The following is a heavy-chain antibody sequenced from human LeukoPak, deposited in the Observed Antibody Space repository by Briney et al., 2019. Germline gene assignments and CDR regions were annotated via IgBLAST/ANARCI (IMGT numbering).Heavy chain of an antibody. V-gene: IGHV5-51*07. CDR2: IYLGDSDT. J-gene: IGHJ4*02. CDR3: ASCYYDSSGYYCEY. Sequence: GESLKISCQGSGYSLGSYWIAWVHQMSGKGLEWMGMIYLGDSDTRYSPSFQGQVTISADKSISTAYLQWSSVKASDTAMYYCASCYYDSSGYYCEYWGQGTLVTVSS. CDR1: GYSLGSYW. D-gene: IGHD3-22*01.